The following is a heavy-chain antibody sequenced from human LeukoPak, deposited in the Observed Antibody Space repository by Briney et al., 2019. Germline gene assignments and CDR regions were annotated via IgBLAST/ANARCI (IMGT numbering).Heavy chain of an antibody. D-gene: IGHD3-3*01. CDR1: VFTFSYYA. Sequence: PGGSLRLSCAASVFTFSYYAMHWVRQAPGKGLEWVAIISYDGSNKYYADSVKGRFTISRDNSKNTLYLQMNSLRAEDTAVYYCARSGYYSSFDYWGQGTLVTVSS. J-gene: IGHJ4*02. CDR3: ARSGYYSSFDY. V-gene: IGHV3-30*04. CDR2: ISYDGSNK.